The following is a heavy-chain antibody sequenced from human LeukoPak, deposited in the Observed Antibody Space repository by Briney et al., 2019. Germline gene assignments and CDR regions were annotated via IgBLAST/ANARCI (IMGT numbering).Heavy chain of an antibody. D-gene: IGHD2-2*01. CDR3: ASVGKGDRYCSSTSCYGLAAFDI. CDR2: MNPNSGNT. V-gene: IGHV1-8*01. CDR1: GYTFTSYD. J-gene: IGHJ3*02. Sequence: ASVKVSCTASGYTFTSYDINWVRQATGQGLEWMGWMNPNSGNTGYAQKFQGRVTMTRNTSISTAYMELSSLRSEDTAVYYCASVGKGDRYCSSTSCYGLAAFDIWGQGTMVTVSS.